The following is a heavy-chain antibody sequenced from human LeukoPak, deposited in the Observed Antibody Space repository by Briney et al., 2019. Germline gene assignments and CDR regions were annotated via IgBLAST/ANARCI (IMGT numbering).Heavy chain of an antibody. CDR2: IWYDGSDK. CDR3: VRLGSGWSMDY. D-gene: IGHD6-19*01. J-gene: IGHJ4*02. Sequence: GGSLRLSCVPPGLTFCSYGMHGVCQAPGKGLEWVAVIWYDGSDKYYAESVKGRFTISRDNSKNTLHLQMNSLRGDDTAVYYCVRLGSGWSMDYWGQGTLVTVSS. CDR1: GLTFCSYG. V-gene: IGHV3-33*01.